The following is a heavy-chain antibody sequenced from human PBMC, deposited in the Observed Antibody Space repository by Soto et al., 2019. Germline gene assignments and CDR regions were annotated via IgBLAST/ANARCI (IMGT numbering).Heavy chain of an antibody. CDR3: ARHVRGYSGYEPSYYMDV. CDR2: IYYSGST. D-gene: IGHD5-12*01. CDR1: GGSISSSSYY. V-gene: IGHV4-39*01. J-gene: IGHJ6*03. Sequence: PSETLSLTCTVSGGSISSSSYYWGWIRQPPGKGLEWIGSIYYSGSTYYNPSLKSRVTISVDTSKNQFSLKLSSVTAADTAVYYCARHVRGYSGYEPSYYMDVWGKGTTVTVSS.